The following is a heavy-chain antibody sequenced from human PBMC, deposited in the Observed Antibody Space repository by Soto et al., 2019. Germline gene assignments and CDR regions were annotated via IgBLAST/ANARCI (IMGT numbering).Heavy chain of an antibody. D-gene: IGHD2-2*01. CDR3: AKVRSDMSAPYQEYFQR. CDR2: ISYDGNDK. CDR1: GFTFSLYA. Sequence: QVQLVESGGGVVQPGRSLRLSCAASGFTFSLYATHWVRQAPGEGLEWVTAISYDGNDKYYTDSVKGRFIISRDNSKNTLYLQMNSLTIEDTAVYYCAKVRSDMSAPYQEYFQRWGQGTLVTVSS. J-gene: IGHJ1*01. V-gene: IGHV3-30-3*01.